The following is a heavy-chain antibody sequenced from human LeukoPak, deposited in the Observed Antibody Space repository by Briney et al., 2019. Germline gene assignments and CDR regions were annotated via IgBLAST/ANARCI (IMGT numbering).Heavy chain of an antibody. V-gene: IGHV3-21*01. J-gene: IGHJ4*02. CDR1: GFTFSSYS. CDR2: ISSSSSYI. Sequence: GGSLRLSCAASGFTFSSYSMNWVRQAPGKGLQWVSSISSSSSYIYYADSVKGRFTISRDNAKNSLYLQMNSLRAEDTAVYYCARLYTNDYGGNPYVDYWGQGTLVTVSS. CDR3: ARLYTNDYGGNPYVDY. D-gene: IGHD4-23*01.